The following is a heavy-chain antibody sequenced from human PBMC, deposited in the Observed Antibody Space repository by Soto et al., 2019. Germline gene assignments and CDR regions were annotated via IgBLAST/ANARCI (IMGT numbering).Heavy chain of an antibody. CDR3: ASQTVSNDHYYYYGMDV. CDR1: GFTFSSYA. CDR2: ISYDGSNK. Sequence: GGSLRLSCAASGFTFSSYAMHWVRQAPGKGLEWVAVISYDGSNKYYADSVKGRFTISRDNSKNTLYLQMNSLRAEDTAVYYCASQTVSNDHYYYYGMDVWGQGTTVTVSS. D-gene: IGHD1-1*01. J-gene: IGHJ6*02. V-gene: IGHV3-30-3*01.